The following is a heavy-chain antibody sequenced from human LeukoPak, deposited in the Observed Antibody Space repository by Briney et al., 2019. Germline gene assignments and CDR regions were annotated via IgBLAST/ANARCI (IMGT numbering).Heavy chain of an antibody. Sequence: GVSLRLSCAASGFTFCSFWMRWDRQAPGKGREWVTNIKQDGREKYYVDSVKGRSTISRDNVNNSLYLEMNSLRAEDTAVYYCAVYGSGFNAWGQGTLVTVSS. V-gene: IGHV3-7*01. D-gene: IGHD3-10*01. CDR2: IKQDGREK. CDR1: GFTFCSFW. CDR3: AVYGSGFNA. J-gene: IGHJ5*02.